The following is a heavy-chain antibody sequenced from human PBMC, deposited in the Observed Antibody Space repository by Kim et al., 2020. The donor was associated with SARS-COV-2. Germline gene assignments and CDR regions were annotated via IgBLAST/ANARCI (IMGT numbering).Heavy chain of an antibody. CDR2: IYYSGST. CDR3: ARHVDSSSWFRGWGV. D-gene: IGHD6-13*01. CDR1: GGSISSSSYY. Sequence: SETLSLACTVSGGSISSSSYYWGWIRQPPGKGLEWIGSIYYSGSTYYNPSLKSRVTISVDTSKNQFSLKLSSVTAADTAVYYCARHVDSSSWFRGWGVWGQGATVTVSS. J-gene: IGHJ6*02. V-gene: IGHV4-39*01.